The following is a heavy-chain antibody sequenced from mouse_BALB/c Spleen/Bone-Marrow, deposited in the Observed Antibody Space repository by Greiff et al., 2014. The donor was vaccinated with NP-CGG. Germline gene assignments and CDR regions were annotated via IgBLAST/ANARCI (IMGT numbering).Heavy chain of an antibody. CDR2: IDLANGNT. CDR3: AQGYDWAMDY. Sequence: VQLQQSGAELVKPGASVKLSCTASGFNIKDTYMRWVKQRPEQGLEWIGRIDLANGNTKYDPKFQGKATITADTSSNTAYLQLNSLTSEDTAVYYCAQGYDWAMDYWGQRTSVTVSS. V-gene: IGHV14-3*02. D-gene: IGHD2-14*01. J-gene: IGHJ4*01. CDR1: GFNIKDTY.